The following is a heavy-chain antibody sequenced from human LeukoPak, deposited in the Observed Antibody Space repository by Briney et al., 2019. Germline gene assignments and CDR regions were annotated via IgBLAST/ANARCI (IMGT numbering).Heavy chain of an antibody. V-gene: IGHV3-33*01. CDR2: IWYDGGNK. J-gene: IGHJ4*02. CDR1: GFTFSSYG. D-gene: IGHD3-9*01. CDR3: ARDLALYDILTGYKH. Sequence: GGSLRLSCAASGFTFSSYGMHWVRQAPGKGLEWVAVIWYDGGNKYYADSVKGRFTISRDNSKNMLYLQMNSLRAEDTAVYYCARDLALYDILTGYKHWGQGTLVTVSS.